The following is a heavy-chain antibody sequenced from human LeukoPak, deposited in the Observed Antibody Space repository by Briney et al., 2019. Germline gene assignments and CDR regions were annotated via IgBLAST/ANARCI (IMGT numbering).Heavy chain of an antibody. J-gene: IGHJ3*02. V-gene: IGHV1-24*01. Sequence: ASVKVSCKVSGYTLTELSMHWVRQAPGKGLEWMGGFDPEDGETIYAQKFQGRVTMTEDTSTDTAYMELSSLRSEDTAVYYCATGDLRWHAFDIWGQGTMVTVSS. CDR1: GYTLTELS. CDR3: ATGDLRWHAFDI. D-gene: IGHD4-23*01. CDR2: FDPEDGET.